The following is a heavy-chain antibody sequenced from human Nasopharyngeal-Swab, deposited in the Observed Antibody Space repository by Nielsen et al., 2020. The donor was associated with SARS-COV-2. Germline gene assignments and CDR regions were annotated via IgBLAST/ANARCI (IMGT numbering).Heavy chain of an antibody. CDR3: ARFYYDNSGPRGFDY. V-gene: IGHV3-11*04. CDR1: GFTFSDYY. Sequence: GGSLRLSCAASGFTFSDYYMSWIRQAPGKGLEWVSYISSSSSTIYYADSVKGRFTISRDNAKNSLYLQMSSLRDEDTAVYYCARFYYDNSGPRGFDYWGQGTLVTVSS. CDR2: ISSSSSTI. J-gene: IGHJ4*02. D-gene: IGHD3-22*01.